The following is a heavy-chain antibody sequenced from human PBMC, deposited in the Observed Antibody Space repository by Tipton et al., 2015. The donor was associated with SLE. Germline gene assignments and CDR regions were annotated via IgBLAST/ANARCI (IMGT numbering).Heavy chain of an antibody. CDR2: IDYSGST. J-gene: IGHJ4*02. D-gene: IGHD5-18*01. CDR1: GGSISSHY. V-gene: IGHV4-59*11. CDR3: ARRYSSAPFDY. Sequence: TLSLTCTVSGGSISSHYWSWIRQPPGKGLEWIGYIDYSGSTNYNPSLKSRVTISVDTSKNQFYLKLSSVTAADTAVYYCARRYSSAPFDYWGQGTLVNVSS.